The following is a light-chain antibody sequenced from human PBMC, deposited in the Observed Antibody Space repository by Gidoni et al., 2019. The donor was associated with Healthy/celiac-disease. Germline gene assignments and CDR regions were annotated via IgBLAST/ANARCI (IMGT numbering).Light chain of an antibody. J-gene: IGKJ2*02. V-gene: IGKV4-1*01. CDR1: QSVLYSSNNKNY. Sequence: DIVMTQSPDSLAVPLGERATINCKSSQSVLYSSNNKNYLAWYQQKPGQPPKLLIYWASTRESGVPDRFSGSGSGTDFTLTISSLQAEDVAVYYCQQYYSTSGCTFXQXTKLEIK. CDR2: WAS. CDR3: QQYYSTSGCT.